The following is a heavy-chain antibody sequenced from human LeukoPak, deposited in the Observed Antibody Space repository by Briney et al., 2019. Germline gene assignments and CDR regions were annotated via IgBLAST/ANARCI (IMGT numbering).Heavy chain of an antibody. Sequence: GGSLRLSCAAPGFTFSDYYMSWIRQAPGKGLEWVSYISSSGSTIYYADSVKGRFTISRDNAKNSLYLQMNSLRAGDTAVYYCARAAYSSTWYSRYFNLWGRGTLVTVSS. CDR1: GFTFSDYY. J-gene: IGHJ2*01. CDR2: ISSSGSTI. CDR3: ARAAYSSTWYSRYFNL. V-gene: IGHV3-11*04. D-gene: IGHD6-13*01.